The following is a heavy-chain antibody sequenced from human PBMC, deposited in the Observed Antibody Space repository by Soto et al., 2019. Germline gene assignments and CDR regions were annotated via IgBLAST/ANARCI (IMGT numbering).Heavy chain of an antibody. CDR2: ISWDGGST. CDR1: GFTFDDDG. Sequence: GSLILSCAACGFTFDDDGMHWVRQAPGKGLEWVSLISWDGGSTYYADSVKGRFTISRDNSKNSLYLQMNSLRTEDTALYYCAKGGPGYVSPDSWGQGTLVTVSS. D-gene: IGHD5-12*01. CDR3: AKGGPGYVSPDS. J-gene: IGHJ4*02. V-gene: IGHV3-43*01.